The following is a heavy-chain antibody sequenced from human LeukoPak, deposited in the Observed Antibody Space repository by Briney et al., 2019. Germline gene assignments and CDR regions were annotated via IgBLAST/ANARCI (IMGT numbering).Heavy chain of an antibody. V-gene: IGHV3-7*04. D-gene: IGHD1-26*01. CDR2: IQPDGGEQ. CDR3: VRDSGSF. CDR1: GFTFSSYA. J-gene: IGHJ4*02. Sequence: GGSLRLSCAASGFTFSSYAMSWVRQAPGKGLEWLANIQPDGGEQYYAASVRGRFTISRDNAKNSLFLQMNSLKVDDTAVYYCVRDSGSFWGQGALVTVSS.